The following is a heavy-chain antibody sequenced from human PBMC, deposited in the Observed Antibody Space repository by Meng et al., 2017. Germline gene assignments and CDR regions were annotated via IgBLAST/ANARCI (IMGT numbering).Heavy chain of an antibody. CDR2: INHSGST. D-gene: IGHD3-16*02. V-gene: IGHV4-34*01. CDR1: GGSFMCYY. CDR3: ARGRSMITFGGVIAGVFFDY. Sequence: QPWGQSCGEPSRPLPSPGLFYGGSFMCYYWTWIRQPQGKGLEWIGEINHSGSTNYNPSLKSRVTISVDTSKNQFSLKLSSVTAADTAVYYCARGRSMITFGGVIAGVFFDYWGQGTLVTVSS. J-gene: IGHJ4*02.